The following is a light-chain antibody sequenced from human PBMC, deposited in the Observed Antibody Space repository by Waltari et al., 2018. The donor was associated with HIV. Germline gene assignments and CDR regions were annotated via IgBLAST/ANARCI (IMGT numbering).Light chain of an antibody. CDR1: SSNIGAGYD. V-gene: IGLV1-40*01. CDR3: QSYDSSLSGVV. J-gene: IGLJ2*01. CDR2: GNG. Sequence: QSVLTQPPSVSGAPGQRVTIACTGSSSNIGAGYDVHWYQQLPGTAPKLLIYGNGARPSGVPDRFSGSKSGTSASLAITGLQAEDEADYCCQSYDSSLSGVVFGGGTRLTVL.